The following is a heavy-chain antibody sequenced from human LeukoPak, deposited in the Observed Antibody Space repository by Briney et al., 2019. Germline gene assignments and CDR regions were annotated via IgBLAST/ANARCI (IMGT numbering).Heavy chain of an antibody. J-gene: IGHJ2*01. D-gene: IGHD3-22*01. CDR1: GFTFSSYE. CDR3: AKSSSPMVVVVISDSYFDL. V-gene: IGHV3-9*03. CDR2: INRNSGSI. Sequence: GGSLRLSCAASGFTFSSYEMNWVRQAPGKGLEWVSGINRNSGSIGYADSVKGRFTISRDNAKNSLYLQMNGLRLEDMALYYCAKSSSPMVVVVISDSYFDLWGRGTLVTVSS.